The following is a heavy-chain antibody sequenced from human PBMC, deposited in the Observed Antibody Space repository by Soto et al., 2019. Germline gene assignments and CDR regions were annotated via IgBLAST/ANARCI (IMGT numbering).Heavy chain of an antibody. J-gene: IGHJ4*02. CDR2: ISDDGSNK. V-gene: IGHV3-30*04. Sequence: QVQLVDSGGGVVQPGRSLRLSCAASGFTFRNYAMHWVRQAPGKGLEWVALISDDGSNKYYADSVKGRFTISRDNSQNTLYLQMTTLRAEDTAVYFGAKVSLRPYDFDYWGQGTLVTVSS. CDR1: GFTFRNYA. D-gene: IGHD5-12*01. CDR3: AKVSLRPYDFDY.